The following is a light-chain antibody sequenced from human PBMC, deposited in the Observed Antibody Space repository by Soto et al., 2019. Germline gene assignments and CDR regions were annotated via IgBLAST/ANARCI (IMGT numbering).Light chain of an antibody. CDR3: SSSAGTKNMV. V-gene: IGLV2-8*01. J-gene: IGLJ2*01. Sequence: QSALTQPPSASGSPGQSVTISCTGTPSDVGASNYVSWYQQQPGKAPNLMISEVSKRPSGVPDRFAGSKSGNTASLTVSGLQAEDEADYYCSSSAGTKNMVFGAGTKLTVL. CDR1: PSDVGASNY. CDR2: EVS.